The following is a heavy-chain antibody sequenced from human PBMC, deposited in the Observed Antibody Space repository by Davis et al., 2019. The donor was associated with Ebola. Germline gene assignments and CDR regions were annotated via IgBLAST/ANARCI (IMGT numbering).Heavy chain of an antibody. CDR2: INHSGST. D-gene: IGHD3-3*01. CDR1: GGSFSGYY. V-gene: IGHV4-34*01. J-gene: IGHJ6*02. CDR3: ARGPRYYDFWSGYYYGMDV. Sequence: PSETLSLTCAVYGGSFSGYYWSWIRQPPGKGREWIGEINHSGSTNYNPSLKSRVTISVDTSKNQFSLKLSSVTAADTAVYYCARGPRYYDFWSGYYYGMDVWGQGTTVTVSS.